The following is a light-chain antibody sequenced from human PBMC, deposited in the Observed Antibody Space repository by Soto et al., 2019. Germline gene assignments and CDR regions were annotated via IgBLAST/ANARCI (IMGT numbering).Light chain of an antibody. CDR1: SSDVGGHKY. J-gene: IGLJ2*01. Sequence: QSALTQPASVSGSPGQSITNSCTGTSSDVGGHKYVSWYQQHPDKAPKVLIFEVSNRPSGISNRFSGSKSGNTASLTISGLQAEDEADYYCSSYTSSTTSVVFGGGTKVTVL. V-gene: IGLV2-14*01. CDR2: EVS. CDR3: SSYTSSTTSVV.